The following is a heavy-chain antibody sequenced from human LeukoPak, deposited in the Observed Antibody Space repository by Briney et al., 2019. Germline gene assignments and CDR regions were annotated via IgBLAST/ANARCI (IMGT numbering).Heavy chain of an antibody. J-gene: IGHJ4*02. D-gene: IGHD2-2*02. CDR3: TRVYCSSSICYNAVY. Sequence: ASVKVSCKTSGYTFTSYYMHWVRQAPGQGLEWMGIINLNGGSTKYAQKFQGRVTMTRDTSTSTVYIELSSLRSEDTAVYYCTRVYCSSSICYNAVYWGQGTLVTVSS. CDR1: GYTFTSYY. V-gene: IGHV1-46*03. CDR2: INLNGGST.